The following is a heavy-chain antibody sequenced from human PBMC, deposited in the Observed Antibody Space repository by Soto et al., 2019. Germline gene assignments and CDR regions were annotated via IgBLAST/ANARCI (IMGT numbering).Heavy chain of an antibody. CDR2: IYYSGST. D-gene: IGHD3-3*01. CDR1: GGSISSGDYY. CDR3: ARWWSGSRQGFDP. J-gene: IGHJ5*02. V-gene: IGHV4-31*03. Sequence: QVQLQESGPGLVKPSQTLSLTCTVSGGSISSGDYYWSWIRQHPGKGLEWIGYIYYSGSTYYNPSLKSGVTRSVERSKNQFSLRLSSVTAADTAVYYCARWWSGSRQGFDPWGQGTLVTVSS.